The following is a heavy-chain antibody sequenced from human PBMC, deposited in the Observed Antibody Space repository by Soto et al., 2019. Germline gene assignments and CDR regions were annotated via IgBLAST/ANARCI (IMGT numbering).Heavy chain of an antibody. CDR3: ARGRPRLLWFGELETCDY. D-gene: IGHD3-10*01. Sequence: QVQLQESGPGLVKPSQTLSLTCTVSGGSISSGGYYWSWIRQHPGKGLEWIGDIYYSGSTYYNPSLNSRVPISVDMSKNQFSLKLSSVTAADTAVYYCARGRPRLLWFGELETCDYWGQGTLVTVSS. V-gene: IGHV4-31*03. J-gene: IGHJ4*02. CDR2: IYYSGST. CDR1: GGSISSGGYY.